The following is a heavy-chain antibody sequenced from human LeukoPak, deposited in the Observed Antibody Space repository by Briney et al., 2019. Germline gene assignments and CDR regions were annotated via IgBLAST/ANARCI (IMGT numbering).Heavy chain of an antibody. J-gene: IGHJ5*02. CDR2: INPNSGGT. V-gene: IGHV1-2*02. CDR1: GYTFTGYY. CDR3: VRASPYYYGSGPGP. D-gene: IGHD3-10*01. Sequence: ASVKVSCKASGYTFTGYYMHWVQQAPGQGLEWMGWINPNSGGTNYAQKFQGRVTMTRDTSISTAYMELSRLRSDDTAVYYCVRASPYYYGSGPGPWGQGTLVTVSS.